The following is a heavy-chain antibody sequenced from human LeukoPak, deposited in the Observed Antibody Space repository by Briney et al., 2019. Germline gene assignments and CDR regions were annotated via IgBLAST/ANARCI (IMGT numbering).Heavy chain of an antibody. CDR1: GFTFSSYA. Sequence: GRSLRLSCSASGFTFSSYAMSWVRQAPGEGLEWVSAIIGSGGSTYYADSVKGWFTISRDNSKNTLYLQMNSLRAEDTAVYYCAKGVKLGTFDYWGQGTLVTVSS. V-gene: IGHV3-23*01. J-gene: IGHJ4*02. D-gene: IGHD1-14*01. CDR3: AKGVKLGTFDY. CDR2: IIGSGGST.